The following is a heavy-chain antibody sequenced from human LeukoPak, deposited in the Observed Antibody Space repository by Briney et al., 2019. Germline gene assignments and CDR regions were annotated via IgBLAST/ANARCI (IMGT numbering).Heavy chain of an antibody. Sequence: GGSLRLSCAASGITFSDYYMSWIRQAPGKGLEWVSYISKNSGSTNYADSVKGRFTISRDNAKNSLYLQMNSLRADDTAVYYCAKATNYYYGMDVWGQGTTVTVSS. CDR1: GITFSDYY. V-gene: IGHV3-11*03. J-gene: IGHJ6*02. D-gene: IGHD5-24*01. CDR2: ISKNSGST. CDR3: AKATNYYYGMDV.